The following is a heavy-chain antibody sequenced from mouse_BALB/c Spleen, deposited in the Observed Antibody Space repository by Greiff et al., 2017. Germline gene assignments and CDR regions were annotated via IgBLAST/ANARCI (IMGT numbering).Heavy chain of an antibody. CDR3: ARDGYSIDY. CDR1: GYTFTSYY. Sequence: VQLQQSGPELVKPGASVRISCKASGYTFTSYYIHWVKQRPGQGLEWIGWIYPGNVNTKYNEKFKGKATLTADKSSSTAYMQLSSLTSEDSAVYFCARDGYSIDYWGQGTTLTVSS. J-gene: IGHJ2*01. D-gene: IGHD1-2*01. CDR2: IYPGNVNT. V-gene: IGHV1S56*01.